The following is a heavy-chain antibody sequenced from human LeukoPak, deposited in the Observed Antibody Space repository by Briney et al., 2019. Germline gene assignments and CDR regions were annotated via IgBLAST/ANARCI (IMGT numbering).Heavy chain of an antibody. Sequence: ASVKVSCKASGYTCTDHYIHWVRQAPGQGLEWMGWINPNNGGTNYAQKFQGRVTMTRDTSIGTAYMELSRLRSDDTAVYYCAGGIASYSSSYFDYWGQGALVTVSS. CDR2: INPNNGGT. V-gene: IGHV1-2*02. CDR3: AGGIASYSSSYFDY. CDR1: GYTCTDHY. D-gene: IGHD1-26*01. J-gene: IGHJ4*02.